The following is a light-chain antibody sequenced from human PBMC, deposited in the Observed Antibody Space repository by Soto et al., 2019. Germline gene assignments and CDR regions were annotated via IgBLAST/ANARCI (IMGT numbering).Light chain of an antibody. V-gene: IGLV6-57*04. J-gene: IGLJ2*01. CDR1: SGSIVSNH. CDR2: ENN. Sequence: NFMLAQPHSVSESPGKSVTISCTRTSGSIVSNHVQWYQQRPGSAPTTVIYENNQRPSGVPDRFSGSIDSSSNSASLTISGLKNEDEADYYCQSYDANNVVFGGGTKLTVL. CDR3: QSYDANNVV.